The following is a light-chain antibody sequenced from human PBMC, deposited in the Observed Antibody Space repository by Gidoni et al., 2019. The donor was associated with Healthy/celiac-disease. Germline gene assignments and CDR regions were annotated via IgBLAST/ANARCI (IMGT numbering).Light chain of an antibody. V-gene: IGKV1-12*02. Sequence: DIQMTQYPSSESASVGDRVTITLRVSQDISSWLDWYQQKPGKAPKLLIYAASSWQSGVPSRFSGSGSVTDFTLTIISLQPEDFATYYCLQANSFPWTFXQXTKVEIK. CDR2: AAS. J-gene: IGKJ1*01. CDR3: LQANSFPWT. CDR1: QDISSW.